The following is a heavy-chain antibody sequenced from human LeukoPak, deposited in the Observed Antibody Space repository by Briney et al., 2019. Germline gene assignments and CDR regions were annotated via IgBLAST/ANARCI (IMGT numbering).Heavy chain of an antibody. CDR3: ATSLSGWFGPSAYY. V-gene: IGHV3-48*04. D-gene: IGHD6-19*01. CDR2: ISGDGRAI. CDR1: GFTFSNFA. Sequence: GGSLRLSCAASGFTFSNFAMSWVRQAPGKGLGWVSFISGDGRAIHYADSVRGRFTISADNARNSVFLQMNSLRAEDTAVYYCATSLSGWFGPSAYYCGQGTLVTVSS. J-gene: IGHJ4*02.